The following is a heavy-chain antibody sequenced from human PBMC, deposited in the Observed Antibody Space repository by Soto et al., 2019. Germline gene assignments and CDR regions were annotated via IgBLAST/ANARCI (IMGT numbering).Heavy chain of an antibody. V-gene: IGHV4-59*01. J-gene: IGHJ4*02. Sequence: SETLSLTCTVSGDSISNYYSSWIRQSPGKGLEWIGYILYNGDTKYNPSLKSRVTISIDKSKNQFSLKLTSVTAADTAVYYCAKANSGYGPFDRWGQGMLVTVSS. CDR2: ILYNGDT. D-gene: IGHD5-12*01. CDR3: AKANSGYGPFDR. CDR1: GDSISNYY.